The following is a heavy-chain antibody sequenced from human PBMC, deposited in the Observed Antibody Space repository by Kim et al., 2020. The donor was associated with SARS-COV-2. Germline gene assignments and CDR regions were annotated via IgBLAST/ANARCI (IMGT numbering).Heavy chain of an antibody. V-gene: IGHV3-23*01. J-gene: IGHJ4*02. CDR3: AKPPSGNYDY. D-gene: IGHD1-26*01. CDR2: IGPGGSAT. Sequence: GGSLRLSCTASGFVFSAHAMYWVRQAPGKGLEWISAIGPGGSATYYADSVKGRFAVSRDNSKNTLYLQMNTLEAEDTAIYYCAKPPSGNYDYWGQGILVTVSS. CDR1: GFVFSAHA.